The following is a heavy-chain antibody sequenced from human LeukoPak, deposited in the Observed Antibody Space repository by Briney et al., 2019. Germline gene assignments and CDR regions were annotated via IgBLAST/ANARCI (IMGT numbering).Heavy chain of an antibody. CDR2: ISYSGST. D-gene: IGHD5-24*01. CDR1: GGSINGGAYY. CDR3: AREKMAPRALDY. Sequence: SQTLSLTCTVSGGSINGGAYYWSWLRQYPGRGLEWIGHISYSGSTNYIPSLKSRLIISLDTSTNQFSLKLSSVTAADTALYYCAREKMAPRALDYWGQGTLVTVSS. J-gene: IGHJ4*02. V-gene: IGHV4-31*03.